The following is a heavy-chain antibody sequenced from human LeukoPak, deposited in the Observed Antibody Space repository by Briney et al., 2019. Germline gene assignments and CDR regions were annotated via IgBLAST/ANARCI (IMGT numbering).Heavy chain of an antibody. V-gene: IGHV4-34*01. CDR1: GGSFSGYY. J-gene: IGHJ6*04. CDR2: INHSGST. Sequence: SETLSLTCAVYGGSFSGYYWSWIRQPPGKGLEWIGEINHSGSTNYNPSLKSRVTISVDTSKIQFSLKLSSVTAADTAVYYCARRYYYYYGMDVWGKGTTVTVSS. CDR3: ARRYYYYYGMDV.